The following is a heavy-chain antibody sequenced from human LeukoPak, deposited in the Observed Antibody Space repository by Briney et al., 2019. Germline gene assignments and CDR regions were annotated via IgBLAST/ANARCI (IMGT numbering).Heavy chain of an antibody. Sequence: GGSLRLSCAASGFTFDDYAMHWVRQAPGKGLGWVSGISWNSGSIGYADSVKGRFTISRDNAKNSLYLQMNSLRAEDTALYYCAKGSGIAAAGIYYWGQGTLVTVSS. V-gene: IGHV3-9*01. CDR1: GFTFDDYA. D-gene: IGHD6-13*01. CDR2: ISWNSGSI. CDR3: AKGSGIAAAGIYY. J-gene: IGHJ4*02.